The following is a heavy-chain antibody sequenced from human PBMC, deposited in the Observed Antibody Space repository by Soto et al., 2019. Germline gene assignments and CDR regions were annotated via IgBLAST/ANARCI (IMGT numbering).Heavy chain of an antibody. CDR3: ARALDTAMVRRNDAFDI. Sequence: GXSVKVSCKASGGTFSSYAISWGRQAPGQGLEWMGGIIPIFGTANYAQKFQGRVTITADESTSTAYMELSRLRSEDTAVYYCARALDTAMVRRNDAFDIWGQGTMVTVSS. D-gene: IGHD5-18*01. CDR1: GGTFSSYA. CDR2: IIPIFGTA. V-gene: IGHV1-69*01. J-gene: IGHJ3*02.